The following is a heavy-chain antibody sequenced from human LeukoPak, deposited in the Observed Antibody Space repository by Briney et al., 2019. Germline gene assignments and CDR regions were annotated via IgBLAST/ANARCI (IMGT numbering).Heavy chain of an antibody. J-gene: IGHJ2*01. Sequence: NASETLSLTCTVSGGSISSGSYYWSWIRQPAGKGLEWIGRIYTSGSTNYNPSLKSRVTISVDTSKNQFSLKLSSVTAADTAVYYCARRGTGSYYLSWYFDLWGRGTLVTVSS. CDR1: GGSISSGSYY. V-gene: IGHV4-61*02. D-gene: IGHD1-26*01. CDR2: IYTSGST. CDR3: ARRGTGSYYLSWYFDL.